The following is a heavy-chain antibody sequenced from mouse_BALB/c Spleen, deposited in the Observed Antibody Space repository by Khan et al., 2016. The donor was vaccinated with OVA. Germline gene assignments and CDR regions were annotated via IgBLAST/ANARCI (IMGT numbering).Heavy chain of an antibody. D-gene: IGHD2-10*01. CDR3: ARPPYFSYVMVY. CDR1: GYTSTNYG. V-gene: IGHV9-3-1*01. Sequence: QIQLVQSGPELKKPGETVKISCKASGYTSTNYGMTWVKQAPGKSLKWMGLINIYTGEPTYPDDFKGRFAFSLETSASTAYLQINDLKNEDTATYFYARPPYFSYVMVYWGQGTSVTVSS. CDR2: INIYTGEP. J-gene: IGHJ4*01.